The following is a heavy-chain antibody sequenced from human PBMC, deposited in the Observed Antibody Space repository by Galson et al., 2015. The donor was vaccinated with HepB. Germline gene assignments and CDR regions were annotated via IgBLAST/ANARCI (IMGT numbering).Heavy chain of an antibody. J-gene: IGHJ4*02. CDR1: GAYIGSSSYY. D-gene: IGHD3/OR15-3a*01. V-gene: IGHV4-39*07. Sequence: TLSLTCSVSGAYIGSSSYYWGWVRQPPGKGLEWIGSIHYSGSTYHSPSLKSRVTMSVDMSKNQFSLKLNSVTAADTAVYYCARHLWTDYYTDYWGQGTLVTVSS. CDR2: IHYSGST. CDR3: ARHLWTDYYTDY.